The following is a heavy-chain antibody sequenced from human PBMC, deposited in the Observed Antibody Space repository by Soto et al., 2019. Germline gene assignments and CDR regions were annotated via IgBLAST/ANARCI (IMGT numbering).Heavy chain of an antibody. J-gene: IGHJ4*02. Sequence: SETLSLTCTVSGGSISDDTYYWGWIRQPPGKGLEWIGSIYYSGTSSYNPSLESRVTMSVDTSKKQLSLRLRSVTAADTAVYYCARFFGNYGDWAFDFWGQGTLVTVSS. CDR2: IYYSGTS. D-gene: IGHD4-17*01. V-gene: IGHV4-39*01. CDR1: GGSISDDTYY. CDR3: ARFFGNYGDWAFDF.